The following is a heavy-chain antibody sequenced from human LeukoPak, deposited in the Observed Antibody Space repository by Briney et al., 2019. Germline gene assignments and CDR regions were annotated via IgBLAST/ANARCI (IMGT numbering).Heavy chain of an antibody. CDR2: IRYDGIHE. CDR3: AKDRQDYGAH. Sequence: GGSLRLSCAASGFTFSSYGMHWVRQAPGKGLEWVAFIRYDGIHEFYADSVKGRFIISGDNSKNTLFLQMNSLRAEDAAVYYCAKDRQDYGAHWGQGALVTVSS. J-gene: IGHJ4*02. D-gene: IGHD4/OR15-4a*01. CDR1: GFTFSSYG. V-gene: IGHV3-30*02.